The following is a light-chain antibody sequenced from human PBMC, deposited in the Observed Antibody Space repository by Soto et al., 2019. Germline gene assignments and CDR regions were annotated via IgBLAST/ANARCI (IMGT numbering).Light chain of an antibody. V-gene: IGKV3-15*01. CDR2: GAS. Sequence: EIVMTQSPFTLSVSPGERATLSCRASQSVNSNLAWYQQKPGQAPRLLIYGASTRATGIPASFIGNGSGTEFTLTASSLQPEDFAVYYCQQYNNWPFTFGPGTKVDIK. CDR1: QSVNSN. J-gene: IGKJ3*01. CDR3: QQYNNWPFT.